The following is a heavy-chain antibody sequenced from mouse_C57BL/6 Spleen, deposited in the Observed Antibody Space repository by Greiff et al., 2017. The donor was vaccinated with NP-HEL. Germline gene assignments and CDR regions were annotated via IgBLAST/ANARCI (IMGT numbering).Heavy chain of an antibody. V-gene: IGHV1-66*01. D-gene: IGHD2-4*01. Sequence: VQLQQSGPELVKPGASVKISCKASGYSFTSYYIHWVKQRPGQGLEWIGWIYPGSGNTKYNEKFKGKATLTADTSSSTAYMQLSSLTSEDSAVYYCARGGITTYFDYWGQGTTLTVSS. CDR3: ARGGITTYFDY. J-gene: IGHJ2*01. CDR1: GYSFTSYY. CDR2: IYPGSGNT.